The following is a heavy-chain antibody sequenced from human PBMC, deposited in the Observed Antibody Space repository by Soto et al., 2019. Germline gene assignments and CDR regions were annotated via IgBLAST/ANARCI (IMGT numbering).Heavy chain of an antibody. J-gene: IGHJ6*02. CDR1: GFTFTSSA. V-gene: IGHV1-58*01. CDR3: AAPREYTYYYYYYGMDV. Sequence: SVKVSCKASGFTFTSSAVQWVRQARGQRLEWIGWIVVGSGNTNYAQKFQERVTITRDMSTSTAYMELSSLRSEDTAVYYCAAPREYTYYYYYYGMDVWGQGTTVTVSS. D-gene: IGHD6-6*01. CDR2: IVVGSGNT.